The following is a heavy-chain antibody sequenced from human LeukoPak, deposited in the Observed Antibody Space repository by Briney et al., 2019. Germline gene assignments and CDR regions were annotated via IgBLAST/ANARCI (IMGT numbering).Heavy chain of an antibody. D-gene: IGHD5-12*01. CDR1: GGSISSYY. CDR3: ARDGGYSGYDFTG. V-gene: IGHV4-59*01. J-gene: IGHJ4*02. Sequence: SETLSLTCTVSGGSISSYYWSWIRQPPGKGLEWIGYIYHSGSTNYNPSLKSRVTISVDTSKNQFSLKLSSVTAADTAVYYCARDGGYSGYDFTGWGQGTLVTVSS. CDR2: IYHSGST.